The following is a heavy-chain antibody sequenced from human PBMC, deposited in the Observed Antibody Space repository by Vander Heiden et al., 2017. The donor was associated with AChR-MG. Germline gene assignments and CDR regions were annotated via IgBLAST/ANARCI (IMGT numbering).Heavy chain of an antibody. D-gene: IGHD1-1*01. J-gene: IGHJ5*02. CDR1: RFTFSYYN. CDR3: VREGDDGWFDP. V-gene: IGHV3-21*06. Sequence: EVQLVESGGGLVKPGGSVRLSCVVSRFTFSYYNMNWVRQAPGKGLEWVSSISRTSDVIYYADSVKGRFTISRDNAKNSLYLQMDSLRVEDTAVYYCVREGDDGWFDPWGQGTLVTVSS. CDR2: ISRTSDVI.